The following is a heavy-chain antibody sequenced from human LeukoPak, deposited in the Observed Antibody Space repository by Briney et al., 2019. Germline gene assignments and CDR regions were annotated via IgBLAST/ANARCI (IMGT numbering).Heavy chain of an antibody. Sequence: GGSLRLSCAASGFTFSSYSMNWARQAPGKGLEWVSYISSSSSTIYYADSVKGRFTISRDSAKKSLYLQMNSLRAEDTAVYYYARGSLDYYDSAMFDYWGQGTLVTVSS. J-gene: IGHJ4*02. D-gene: IGHD3-10*01. V-gene: IGHV3-48*04. CDR2: ISSSSSTI. CDR3: ARGSLDYYDSAMFDY. CDR1: GFTFSSYS.